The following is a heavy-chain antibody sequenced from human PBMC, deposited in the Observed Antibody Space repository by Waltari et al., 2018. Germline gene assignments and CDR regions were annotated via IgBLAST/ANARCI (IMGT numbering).Heavy chain of an antibody. V-gene: IGHV3-21*01. J-gene: IGHJ4*02. CDR3: AREPRIAAAY. CDR1: GFTFSSYS. Sequence: EVQLVESGGGLVKPGGSLSLSCAASGFTFSSYSMNWVRQAPGKGLEWVSSISSSSSYIYYADSVKGRFTISRDNAKNSLYLQMNSLRAEDTAVYYCAREPRIAAAYWGQGTLVTVSS. CDR2: ISSSSSYI. D-gene: IGHD6-13*01.